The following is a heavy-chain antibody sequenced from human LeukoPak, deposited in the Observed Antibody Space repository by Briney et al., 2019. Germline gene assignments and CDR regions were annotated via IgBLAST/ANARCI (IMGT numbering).Heavy chain of an antibody. CDR3: ARNGPYYDSSGYYYFSYYYYGMDV. J-gene: IGHJ6*02. CDR2: INPSGGST. CDR1: GYTFTSYY. D-gene: IGHD3-22*01. Sequence: ASVTVSCKASGYTFTSYYMHWVRQAPGQGLEWMGIINPSGGSTSYAQKFQGRVTMTRDTSTSTVYMELSSLRSEDTAVYYCARNGPYYDSSGYYYFSYYYYGMDVWGQGTTVTVSS. V-gene: IGHV1-46*01.